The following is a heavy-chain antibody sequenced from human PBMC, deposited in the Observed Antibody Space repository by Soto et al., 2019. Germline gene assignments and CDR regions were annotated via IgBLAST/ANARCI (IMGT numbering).Heavy chain of an antibody. J-gene: IGHJ6*02. V-gene: IGHV4-59*01. CDR2: ISYTGSA. Sequence: SETLSLTCTASGGSINYSYWTWIRQPPGKGLEWIGYISYTGSANYNASLKSRLTISVDTSKNQFSLKLSSVTAADTALYYCARVNYGDYYYGMDVWGQGTTVTVSS. CDR3: ARVNYGDYYYGMDV. CDR1: GGSINYSY. D-gene: IGHD4-17*01.